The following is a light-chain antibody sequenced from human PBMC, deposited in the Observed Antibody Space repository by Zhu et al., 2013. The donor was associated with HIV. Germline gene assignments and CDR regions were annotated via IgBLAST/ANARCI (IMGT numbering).Light chain of an antibody. J-gene: IGKJ1*01. V-gene: IGKV1-5*03. Sequence: DIQMTQSPSTLSASIGDTVTITCRASQIINGYLAWYQQKPGKAPKIQIFKTSSLEVGVPSRFSGRGGGTDFTLTISNLQPEDFATYYCQQYNTYSRTFGQGTKVEIK. CDR1: QIINGY. CDR2: KTS. CDR3: QQYNTYSRT.